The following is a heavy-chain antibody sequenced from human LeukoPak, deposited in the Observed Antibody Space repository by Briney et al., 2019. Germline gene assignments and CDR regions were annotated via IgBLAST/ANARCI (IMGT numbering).Heavy chain of an antibody. CDR3: GRDPNGDYVGAFEF. Sequence: QAGGSLRLSCAASGFTFSKYALVWVRQAPGKGLEWVSASSSGGANPLYADAVKGRFTISRDNSKNALYLQMNSLRAEDTAVYFCGRDPNGDYVGAFEFWAMGQRSSSLQ. V-gene: IGHV3-23*01. CDR1: GFTFSKYA. D-gene: IGHD4-17*01. J-gene: IGHJ3*01. CDR2: SSSGGANP.